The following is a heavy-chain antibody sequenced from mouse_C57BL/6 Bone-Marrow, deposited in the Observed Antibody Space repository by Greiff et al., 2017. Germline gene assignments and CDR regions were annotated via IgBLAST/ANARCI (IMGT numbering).Heavy chain of an antibody. CDR3: ARESKRGAMDY. CDR2: IHPNSGST. CDR1: GYTFTSYW. Sequence: QVQLQQPGAELVKPGASVKLSCKASGYTFTSYWMHWVKQRPGQGLEWIGMIHPNSGSTNYNEKFKSKATLTVDNSSSTAYMQLISLTSEDSAVYYCARESKRGAMDYWGQGTSVTVSS. V-gene: IGHV1-64*01. J-gene: IGHJ4*01. D-gene: IGHD2-5*01.